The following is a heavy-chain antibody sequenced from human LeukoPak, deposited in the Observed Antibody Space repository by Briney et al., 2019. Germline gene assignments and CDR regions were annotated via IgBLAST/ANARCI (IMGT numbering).Heavy chain of an antibody. CDR1: GYTFTDYY. CDR2: INPNSGGT. Sequence: ASVKVSCKASGYTFTDYYMHWVRQAPGQGLEWMGWINPNSGGTNYAQKFQGRVTMTRDTSISTAYMELSRLRSDDTAVFYCARVLRFSSVYASGSDGDYWGQGTLVTVSS. D-gene: IGHD3-10*01. CDR3: ARVLRFSSVYASGSDGDY. J-gene: IGHJ4*02. V-gene: IGHV1-2*02.